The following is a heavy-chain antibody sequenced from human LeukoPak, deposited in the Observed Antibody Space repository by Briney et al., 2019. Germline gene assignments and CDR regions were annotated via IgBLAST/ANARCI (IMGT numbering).Heavy chain of an antibody. CDR1: GGSISNYY. CDR3: ARDPMAGTFRAFDI. D-gene: IGHD6-19*01. J-gene: IGHJ3*02. Sequence: SETLSLTCTVFGGSISNYYWSWIRQPAGKGLEWIRRIYSRGSTNYNPSLQSRLTMSVDTSKNQISLRLNSVTAADTAVYYCARDPMAGTFRAFDIWGQGTMVTVSS. CDR2: IYSRGST. V-gene: IGHV4-4*07.